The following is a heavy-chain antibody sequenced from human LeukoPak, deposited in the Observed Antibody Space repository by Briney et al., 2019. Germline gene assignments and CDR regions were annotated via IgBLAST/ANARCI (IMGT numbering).Heavy chain of an antibody. CDR1: GYTFTGYY. Sequence: ASVKVSCKASGYTFTGYYMHWVRQAPGQGLEWMGWINPNSGGTNYAQKFQGRVTMTRDTSTSTVYMELRSLRSDDTAVYYCAREGLRSIAARRGTRDYMDVWGKGTTVIVSS. V-gene: IGHV1-2*02. CDR3: AREGLRSIAARRGTRDYMDV. J-gene: IGHJ6*03. D-gene: IGHD6-6*01. CDR2: INPNSGGT.